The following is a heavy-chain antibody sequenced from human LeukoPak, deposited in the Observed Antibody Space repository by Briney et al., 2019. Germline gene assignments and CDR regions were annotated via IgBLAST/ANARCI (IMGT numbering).Heavy chain of an antibody. Sequence: GGSLRLSCAASGFTLSSYAMHWVRQAPGKGLEWVAVISYDGSNKYYADSVKGRFTISRDNSKNALYLQMNSLRAEDTAVYYCARDSYHYGSGSYINYWGQGTLVTVSS. V-gene: IGHV3-30-3*01. CDR1: GFTLSSYA. D-gene: IGHD3-10*01. CDR2: ISYDGSNK. CDR3: ARDSYHYGSGSYINY. J-gene: IGHJ4*02.